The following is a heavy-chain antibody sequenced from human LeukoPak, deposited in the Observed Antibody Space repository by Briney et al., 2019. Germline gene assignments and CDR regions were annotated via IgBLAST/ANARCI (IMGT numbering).Heavy chain of an antibody. V-gene: IGHV1-8*03. Sequence: ASVKVSCKASGYTFTSYDINWVRQATGQGLEWMGWMNPNSGNTGYAQKFQGRVTITRNTSISTAYMELSSLRSEDTAVYYCARGVLRFLEWLPKSYMDVWGKGTTVIVSS. CDR3: ARGVLRFLEWLPKSYMDV. CDR2: MNPNSGNT. D-gene: IGHD3-3*01. J-gene: IGHJ6*03. CDR1: GYTFTSYD.